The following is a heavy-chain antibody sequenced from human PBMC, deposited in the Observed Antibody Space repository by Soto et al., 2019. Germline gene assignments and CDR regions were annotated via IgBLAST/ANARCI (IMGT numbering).Heavy chain of an antibody. J-gene: IGHJ5*02. CDR3: AKDDVSGDGLCLVSA. Sequence: GGSLRLSCVASGFSFNKYAMIWVRQAPGKGQEWVSGITGSGSSIQYTASVKGRFTISRDNSKNTVYLQMDYLRAEDTAMYYCAKDDVSGDGLCLVSAWGQGTPVTVSS. CDR1: GFSFNKYA. D-gene: IGHD2-21*02. CDR2: ITGSGSSI. V-gene: IGHV3-23*01.